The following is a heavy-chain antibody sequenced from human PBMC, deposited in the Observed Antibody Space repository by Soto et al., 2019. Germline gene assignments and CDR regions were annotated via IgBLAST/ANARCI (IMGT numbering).Heavy chain of an antibody. CDR3: ARDPHYYYNVDYVDY. J-gene: IGHJ4*02. CDR1: GSSINSGDF. D-gene: IGHD3-10*01. V-gene: IGHV4-38-2*01. Sequence: SETLSLTCAVSGSSINSGDFWGWIRQPPGKGLEWIGSVFHSGTTYYNPSLRSRVTISVDMSKNQFSLSLRSVTAADTAVYYCARDPHYYYNVDYVDYWGPGTLVTVSS. CDR2: VFHSGTT.